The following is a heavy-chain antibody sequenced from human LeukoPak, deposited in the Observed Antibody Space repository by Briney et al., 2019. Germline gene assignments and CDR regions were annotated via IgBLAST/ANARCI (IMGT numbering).Heavy chain of an antibody. V-gene: IGHV4-34*01. CDR1: GGFFSGYY. J-gene: IGHJ4*02. CDR3: ARGPWEYSSGDS. Sequence: SETLSLTCAVYGGFFSGYYWSWIRQPPGKGLEWIGEINHSGSTNYNPSLKSRVTISVDTSKNQFSLKLSSVTAADTAVYFCARGPWEYSSGDSWGQGTLVTVSS. D-gene: IGHD3-22*01. CDR2: INHSGST.